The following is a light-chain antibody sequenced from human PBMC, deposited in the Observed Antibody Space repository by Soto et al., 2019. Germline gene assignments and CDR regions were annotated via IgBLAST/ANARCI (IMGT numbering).Light chain of an antibody. Sequence: QSALTQPPSASGTPGQRVTISCSGSSSNIGSNTVNWYQQLPGTAPKLLIYSNNQRPSGVPDRFSGSKSGNSASLAISGLQSEDEADYYCAAWDDSLNGRVFGGGTKLTVL. CDR2: SNN. CDR1: SSNIGSNT. CDR3: AAWDDSLNGRV. J-gene: IGLJ2*01. V-gene: IGLV1-44*01.